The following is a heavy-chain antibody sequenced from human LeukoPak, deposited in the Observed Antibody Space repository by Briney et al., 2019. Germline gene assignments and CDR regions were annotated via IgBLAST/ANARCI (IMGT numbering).Heavy chain of an antibody. V-gene: IGHV3-23*01. Sequence: PGGSLRLSCAASGFTFSNHAMSWVRRAPEKGLEWVSGISSSGGSTYSADSVKGRLTISRDNSKHTLFLQMSSLRAEDTAVYYCAKGSPLDLGAGEPYYYSMDVWGQGTTVIVSS. CDR2: ISSSGGST. J-gene: IGHJ6*02. CDR1: GFTFSNHA. CDR3: AKGSPLDLGAGEPYYYSMDV. D-gene: IGHD3-10*01.